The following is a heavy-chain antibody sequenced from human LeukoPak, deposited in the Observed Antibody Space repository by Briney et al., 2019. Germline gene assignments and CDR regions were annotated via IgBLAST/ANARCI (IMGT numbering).Heavy chain of an antibody. V-gene: IGHV4-34*01. Sequence: SETLPLTCAVYGGSFSGYYWSWIRQPPGKGLEGIGEINHSGSTNYNPSLKSRVTISVDTSKNQFSLKLSSVTAADTAVYYCARVFIAAVYGQPYYYYMDVWGKGTTVTVSS. J-gene: IGHJ6*03. CDR2: INHSGST. CDR1: GGSFSGYY. CDR3: ARVFIAAVYGQPYYYYMDV. D-gene: IGHD6-13*01.